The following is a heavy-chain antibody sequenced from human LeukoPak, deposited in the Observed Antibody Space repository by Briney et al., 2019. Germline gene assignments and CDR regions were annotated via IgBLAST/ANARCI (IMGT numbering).Heavy chain of an antibody. CDR1: GFTFSTYS. J-gene: IGHJ4*02. Sequence: GGSLRLSCAASGFTFSTYSMNWVRQAPGKGLEWVSYLNSSSTYVYYADSVKGRFTISRDNAKNSLYLQMNSLRAEDTAVYYCARVRCSGGGCFYNFDYWGQGSLVTVSS. D-gene: IGHD2-15*01. CDR3: ARVRCSGGGCFYNFDY. V-gene: IGHV3-21*01. CDR2: LNSSSTYV.